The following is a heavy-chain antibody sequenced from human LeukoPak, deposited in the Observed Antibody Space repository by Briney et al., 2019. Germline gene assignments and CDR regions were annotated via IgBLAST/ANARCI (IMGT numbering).Heavy chain of an antibody. D-gene: IGHD2-21*01. Sequence: SVTVSCKASGGTFSSYAISWVRQAPGQGLEWMGGIIPIFGTANYAQKFQGRVTITADESTSTAYMELSSLRSEDTAVYYCAREEKAGHIYYMDVWGKGTTVTISS. V-gene: IGHV1-69*13. J-gene: IGHJ6*03. CDR2: IIPIFGTA. CDR3: AREEKAGHIYYMDV. CDR1: GGTFSSYA.